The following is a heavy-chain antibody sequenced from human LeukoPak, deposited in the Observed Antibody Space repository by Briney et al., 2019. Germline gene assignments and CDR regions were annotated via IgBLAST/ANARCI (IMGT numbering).Heavy chain of an antibody. CDR1: GFTFSSYG. Sequence: GRSLRLSCAASGFTFSSYGMHWVRQAPGKGLEWVAVISYDGSNKYYADSVKGRFTISRDNSKNTLYLQMNSLRAEDTAVYYCAKDHPPFYSNYEGFDYWGQGTLVTVSS. V-gene: IGHV3-30*18. J-gene: IGHJ4*02. CDR3: AKDHPPFYSNYEGFDY. D-gene: IGHD4-11*01. CDR2: ISYDGSNK.